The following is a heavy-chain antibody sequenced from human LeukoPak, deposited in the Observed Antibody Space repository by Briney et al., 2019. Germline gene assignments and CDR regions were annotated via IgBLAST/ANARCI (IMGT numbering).Heavy chain of an antibody. Sequence: WMGIIYPGDSDTRYSPSFQGQVTISADKSISTAYLQWSSLKASDTAMYYCARRGGYTDYWGQGTLVTVSS. V-gene: IGHV5-51*01. D-gene: IGHD5-12*01. CDR2: IYPGDSDT. J-gene: IGHJ4*02. CDR3: ARRGGYTDY.